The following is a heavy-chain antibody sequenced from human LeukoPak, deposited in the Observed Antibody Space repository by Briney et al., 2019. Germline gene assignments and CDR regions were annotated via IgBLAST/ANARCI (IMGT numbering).Heavy chain of an antibody. V-gene: IGHV1-69*13. D-gene: IGHD6-13*01. Sequence: SVKVSCKASGGTFSSYAISWVRQAPGQGLEWMGGIIPIFGTANYAQKFQGRVTITADESTSTAYMELSSLRAEDTAVYYCAKGGSSSWPFDYWGQGTLVTVSS. CDR2: IIPIFGTA. CDR3: AKGGSSSWPFDY. J-gene: IGHJ4*02. CDR1: GGTFSSYA.